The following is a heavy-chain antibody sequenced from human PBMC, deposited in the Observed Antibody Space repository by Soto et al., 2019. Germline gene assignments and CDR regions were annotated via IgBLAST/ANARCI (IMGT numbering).Heavy chain of an antibody. V-gene: IGHV1-69*17. CDR1: GDTFSKYT. Sequence: QEQLEQSGPEVKKPGSSVKVSCKASGDTFSKYTITWVRQAPGQGLEWMGGIMPIFGLLSYAQKFQGRVTFTADKSTNTANMELSSMRSADTAVYYCARAHIVPAGTRRSYYYLMDLWGQGTTVTVSS. CDR2: IMPIFGLL. CDR3: ARAHIVPAGTRRSYYYLMDL. J-gene: IGHJ6*02. D-gene: IGHD2-2*01.